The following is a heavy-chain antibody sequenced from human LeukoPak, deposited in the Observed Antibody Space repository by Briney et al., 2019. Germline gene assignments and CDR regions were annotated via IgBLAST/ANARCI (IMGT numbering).Heavy chain of an antibody. J-gene: IGHJ4*02. V-gene: IGHV4-59*01. CDR1: GDSIGTSY. Sequence: SETLSLTCTVSGDSIGTSYWSWIRQPPGKGLEWIVYIFYTGSTNYNPSLKSRVTMAVGTSKKQFSLELTSVTAADTAVYYCARIARSLTIATAGAQFDYWGQGTLVTVSS. CDR2: IFYTGST. D-gene: IGHD6-25*01. CDR3: ARIARSLTIATAGAQFDY.